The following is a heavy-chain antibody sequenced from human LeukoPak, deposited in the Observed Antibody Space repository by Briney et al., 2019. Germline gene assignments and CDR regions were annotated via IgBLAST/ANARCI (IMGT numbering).Heavy chain of an antibody. CDR1: GFTFSSYA. Sequence: GSLRLSCAASGFTFSSYAMSWVRQAPGKGLEWVSSVSSSGANTYYADSVKGRFTISRDNSKNTVFLQMSSLGAEDTAVYYCAKRDRPCSGDCSAPYYFDYWGQGTLVTVSS. CDR2: VSSSGANT. D-gene: IGHD2-21*02. J-gene: IGHJ4*02. CDR3: AKRDRPCSGDCSAPYYFDY. V-gene: IGHV3-23*01.